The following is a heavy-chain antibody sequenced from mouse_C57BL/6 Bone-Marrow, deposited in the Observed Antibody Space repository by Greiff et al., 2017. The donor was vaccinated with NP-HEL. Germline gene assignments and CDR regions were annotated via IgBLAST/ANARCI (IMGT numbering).Heavy chain of an antibody. CDR2: INPSSGYT. CDR3: AREREIYYYGSSPWFAY. V-gene: IGHV1-7*01. D-gene: IGHD1-1*01. CDR1: GYTFTSYW. J-gene: IGHJ3*01. Sequence: VQVVESGAELAKPGASVKLSCKASGYTFTSYWMHWVKQRPGQGLEWIGYINPSSGYTKYNQKFKDKATLTADKSSSTAYMQLSSLTYEDSAVYYCAREREIYYYGSSPWFAYWGQGTLVTVSA.